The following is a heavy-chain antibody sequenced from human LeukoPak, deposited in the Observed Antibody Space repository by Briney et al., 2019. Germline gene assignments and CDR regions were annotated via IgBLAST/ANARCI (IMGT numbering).Heavy chain of an antibody. CDR1: GDSISRGRYY. CDR2: IYASGKT. D-gene: IGHD1-26*01. J-gene: IGHJ4*02. V-gene: IGHV4-61*02. Sequence: PSETLSLTCTVSGDSISRGRYYWSWVRQPAGKELGWIGRIYASGKTDYNPYTPSLKSRVAMSLDTSKNQVSLYLTSVTAADTAMYFCARSFSEKFYFESWGQGTLVTVSS. CDR3: ARSFSEKFYFES.